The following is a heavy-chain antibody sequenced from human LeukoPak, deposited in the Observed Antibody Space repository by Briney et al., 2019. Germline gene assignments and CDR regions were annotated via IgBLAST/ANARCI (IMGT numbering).Heavy chain of an antibody. V-gene: IGHV3-53*01. J-gene: IGHJ4*02. CDR2: IYSGGST. D-gene: IGHD6-19*01. CDR3: AGSVAGDMAFFGY. Sequence: PGGSLRLSCAASGFTVSSNYMSWVRQAPGKGLEWVSVIYSGGSTYYADSVKGRFTISRDNSKNTLYLQMNSLRAEDTAVYYCAGSVAGDMAFFGYWGQGTLVTVSS. CDR1: GFTVSSNY.